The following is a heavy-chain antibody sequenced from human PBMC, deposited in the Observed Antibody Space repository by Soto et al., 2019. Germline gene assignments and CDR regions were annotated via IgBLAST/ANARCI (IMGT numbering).Heavy chain of an antibody. CDR1: GYSFTSYW. V-gene: IGHV5-51*01. D-gene: IGHD5-18*01. CDR3: ARVVDTSMAIDQ. Sequence: PGESLKISCKGSGYSFTSYWIDWVRQMPGKGLEWMGIMYLGDSDTRYSPSFQGQVTISADKSISTAYLHWSSLKASGTAMYYCARVVDTSMAIDQWGQGTLVTVSS. J-gene: IGHJ4*02. CDR2: MYLGDSDT.